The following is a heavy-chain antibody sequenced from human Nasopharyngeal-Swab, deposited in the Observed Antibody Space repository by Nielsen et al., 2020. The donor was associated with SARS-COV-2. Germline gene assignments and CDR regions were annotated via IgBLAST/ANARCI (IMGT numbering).Heavy chain of an antibody. CDR2: INHSGGT. D-gene: IGHD3-16*01. Sequence: SETLSLTCAVYGGSFSGHQWSWVRQPPGKGLEWIGEINHSGGTNYSPSLKSRVTISLDTSKNQFSLRLSSVTAADAAVYYCARGGSGVVPSPILGLGPYYYYYYMDVWGKGTTVTVSS. J-gene: IGHJ6*03. CDR1: GGSFSGHQ. CDR3: ARGGSGVVPSPILGLGPYYYYYYMDV. V-gene: IGHV4-34*01.